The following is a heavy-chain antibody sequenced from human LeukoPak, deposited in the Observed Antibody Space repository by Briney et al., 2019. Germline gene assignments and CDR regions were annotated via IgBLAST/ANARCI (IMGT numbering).Heavy chain of an antibody. CDR3: ARDRCPVRGTLPGN. CDR1: GYTFTSYY. J-gene: IGHJ4*02. Sequence: ASVKVSCKDSGYTFTSYYMHWVRQAPGQGLEWMGWINPNSGGTNYAQKFQGRVTMTRDTSISTAYMELSRMRSDDTAVYYCARDRCPVRGTLPGNWGQRSLGTVSS. CDR2: INPNSGGT. V-gene: IGHV1-2*02. D-gene: IGHD3-10*01.